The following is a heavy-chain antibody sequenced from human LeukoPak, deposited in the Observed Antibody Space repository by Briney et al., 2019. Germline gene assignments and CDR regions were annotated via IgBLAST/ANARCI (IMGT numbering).Heavy chain of an antibody. CDR1: GYTLTELS. CDR3: AREGWGVAYCGGDCYSDDAFDI. D-gene: IGHD2-21*02. J-gene: IGHJ3*02. CDR2: FDPEDGET. V-gene: IGHV1-24*01. Sequence: ASVMVSCKVSGYTLTELSMHWVRQAPGKGLEWMGGFDPEDGETIYAQKFQGRVTMTEDTSTDTAYMELSSLRSEDTAVYYCAREGWGVAYCGGDCYSDDAFDIWGQGTMVTVSS.